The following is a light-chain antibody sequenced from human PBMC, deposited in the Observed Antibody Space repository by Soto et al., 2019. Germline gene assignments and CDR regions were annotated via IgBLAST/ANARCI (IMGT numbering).Light chain of an antibody. V-gene: IGKV3D-7*01. Sequence: EIVLTQSPATLSSSPGERVTLSCRASQSVSSSYLTWYQQKPGQAPRLLIYGASTRATSIPARFSGSGSGTDFTLTISSLQPEDFAVYYCQQDYNLSWTFGQGTKVDIK. CDR1: QSVSSSY. CDR3: QQDYNLSWT. J-gene: IGKJ1*01. CDR2: GAS.